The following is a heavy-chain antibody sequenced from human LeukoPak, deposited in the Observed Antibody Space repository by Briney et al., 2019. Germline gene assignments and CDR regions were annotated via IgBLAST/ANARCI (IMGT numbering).Heavy chain of an antibody. CDR2: VFYPGST. D-gene: IGHD6-13*01. V-gene: IGHV4-59*11. CDR1: GGPIDRHY. Sequence: SETLSLTCTVSGGPIDRHYWSWIRQPPGKGLEWIGYVFYPGSTNYNPSLKSRVTMSLDTSRDQFSLRLTSVTAADTAIYYCASRPGGSTWYGVFDYWSQGTLVAVSS. J-gene: IGHJ4*02. CDR3: ASRPGGSTWYGVFDY.